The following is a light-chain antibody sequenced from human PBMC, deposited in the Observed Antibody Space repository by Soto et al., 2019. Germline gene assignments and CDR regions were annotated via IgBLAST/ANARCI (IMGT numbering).Light chain of an antibody. Sequence: QSALTQPASVSGSPGQSVTISCTGTSSDVGGYNYVSWYQQHPGKAPKLMIYDVSKRPSGVPDRFSGSKSGNTASLTISGLQAEDEADYYCCSYAGSYSYVFGTGTKLTVL. V-gene: IGLV2-11*01. CDR3: CSYAGSYSYV. CDR1: SSDVGGYNY. J-gene: IGLJ1*01. CDR2: DVS.